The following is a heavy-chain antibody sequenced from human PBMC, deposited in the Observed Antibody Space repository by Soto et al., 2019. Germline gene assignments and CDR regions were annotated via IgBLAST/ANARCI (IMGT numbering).Heavy chain of an antibody. D-gene: IGHD6-25*01. CDR3: AREAGSFDF. Sequence: QVQLVQSGTEVKKPGASVKVSCKTSGYTFTSHYMHWVRQAPGQGLEWMGLIHPSDGDTAYEQRFRGRVTMTRDASTSKVYMELNNLTSEDTAVFYCAREAGSFDFWGQGTLITVPS. CDR2: IHPSDGDT. V-gene: IGHV1-46*01. J-gene: IGHJ4*02. CDR1: GYTFTSHY.